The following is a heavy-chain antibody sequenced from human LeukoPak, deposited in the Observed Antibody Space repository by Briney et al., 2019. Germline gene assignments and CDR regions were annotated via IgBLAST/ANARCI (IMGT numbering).Heavy chain of an antibody. CDR2: IYYSGFT. Sequence: SDTLSLTCTVSGGSIDNHYWSWIRQPPGKGLEWIGYIYYSGFTNYNPSFRSRVIISLDMSKTQFSLKVNSVTAADTAVYYCARVNTTGRNFFMRYWGQGTLVTVSS. D-gene: IGHD1-1*01. CDR1: GGSIDNHY. J-gene: IGHJ4*02. V-gene: IGHV4-59*08. CDR3: ARVNTTGRNFFMRY.